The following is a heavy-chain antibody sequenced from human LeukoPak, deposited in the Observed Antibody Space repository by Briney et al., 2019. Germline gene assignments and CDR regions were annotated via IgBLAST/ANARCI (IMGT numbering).Heavy chain of an antibody. CDR3: ARDRACSGGSCYSGY. CDR2: INHSGST. Sequence: SETLSLTCAVYGGSFSGYYWSWIRQPPGKGLEWIGEINHSGSTNYNPSLKSRVTISVDTSKNQFSLKLSSVTAADTAVYYCARDRACSGGSCYSGYWGQGTLVTVSS. V-gene: IGHV4-34*01. CDR1: GGSFSGYY. D-gene: IGHD2-15*01. J-gene: IGHJ4*02.